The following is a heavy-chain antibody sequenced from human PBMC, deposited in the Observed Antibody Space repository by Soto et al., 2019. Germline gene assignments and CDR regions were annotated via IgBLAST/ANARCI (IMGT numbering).Heavy chain of an antibody. D-gene: IGHD2-2*01. V-gene: IGHV5-51*01. J-gene: IGHJ6*02. CDR2: IYPGDSDT. Sequence: GESLKISWNGSGYSFTSYWIGWVRQIPGKGLERMGIIYPGDSDTRYSPSYQGQVTISADKSISTAYLQWSSLKASDTAMYYCARHRTDSQVVVVPAARAYYYYYGMDVWGQGTTVTVSS. CDR3: ARHRTDSQVVVVPAARAYYYYYGMDV. CDR1: GYSFTSYW.